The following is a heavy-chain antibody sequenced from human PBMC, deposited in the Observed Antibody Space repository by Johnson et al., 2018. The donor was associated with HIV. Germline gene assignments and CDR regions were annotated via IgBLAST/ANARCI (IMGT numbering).Heavy chain of an antibody. J-gene: IGHJ3*02. Sequence: EVQVVESGGGLVQPGGSLRLSCAASGFTFSTYAMNWVRQAPGKGLEYVSAISGSGGSTYYADSVKGRFLISRDNSKNTLYLQMNSLRAEDTAVYYCAKALTTVVTPGPEAFDIWGQGTMVTVSS. D-gene: IGHD4-23*01. CDR3: AKALTTVVTPGPEAFDI. V-gene: IGHV3-23*04. CDR2: ISGSGGST. CDR1: GFTFSTYA.